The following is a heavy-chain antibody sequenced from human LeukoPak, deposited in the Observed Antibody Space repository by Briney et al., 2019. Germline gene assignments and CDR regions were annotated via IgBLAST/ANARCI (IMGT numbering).Heavy chain of an antibody. D-gene: IGHD3-9*01. J-gene: IGHJ6*04. CDR1: GGSISGYY. CDR2: IFYSGST. V-gene: IGHV4-59*01. CDR3: ARVLRYFSNGMDV. Sequence: SETLSLTCTVSGGSISGYYRSWIRQPPGKGLEWLGYIFYSGSTNYNPSLKSRVTISVDTSRNQFSLKLSSVTAADTAVYYCARVLRYFSNGMDVWGKGTTVTVSS.